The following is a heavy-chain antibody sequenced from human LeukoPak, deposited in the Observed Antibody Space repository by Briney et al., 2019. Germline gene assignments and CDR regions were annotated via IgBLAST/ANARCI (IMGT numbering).Heavy chain of an antibody. J-gene: IGHJ6*03. Sequence: GASVKVSCKASGGTFSSYAISWVRQAPGQGLEWMGGIIPIFGTANYAQKFQGRVTITTDESTSTAYMELSSLRSEDTAVYYCARDDYSNSGNYYYYYYMDVWGKGTTVTVSS. CDR3: ARDDYSNSGNYYYYYYMDV. CDR2: IIPIFGTA. CDR1: GGTFSSYA. D-gene: IGHD4-11*01. V-gene: IGHV1-69*05.